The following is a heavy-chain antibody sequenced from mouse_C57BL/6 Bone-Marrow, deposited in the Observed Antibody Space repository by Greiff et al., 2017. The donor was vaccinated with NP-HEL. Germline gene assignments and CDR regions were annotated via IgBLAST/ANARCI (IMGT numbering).Heavy chain of an antibody. J-gene: IGHJ4*01. V-gene: IGHV7-3*01. D-gene: IGHD1-1*01. CDR1: GFTFTDYY. Sequence: EVKVVESGGGLVQPGGSLSLSCAASGFTFTDYYMSWVRQPPGKALEWLGFIRNKANGYTTEYSASVKGRFTISRDNSQSILYLQMNALRAEDSATYYCASYYYGSRGYAMDYWGQGTSVTVSS. CDR2: IRNKANGYTT. CDR3: ASYYYGSRGYAMDY.